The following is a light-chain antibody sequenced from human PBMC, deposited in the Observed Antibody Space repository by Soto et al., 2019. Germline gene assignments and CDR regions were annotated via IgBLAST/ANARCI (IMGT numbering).Light chain of an antibody. CDR1: QSISNQ. Sequence: DIQMTQSPSTLSASVGDRVTITCQASQSISNQLAWYQPHPWKAPNPMIYHASHLETRVPSRFTGSGSGTECTLTISSLQPEDLATYYCLQYQSYWTFGQGTKVEVK. J-gene: IGKJ1*01. CDR2: HAS. V-gene: IGKV1-5*03. CDR3: LQYQSYWT.